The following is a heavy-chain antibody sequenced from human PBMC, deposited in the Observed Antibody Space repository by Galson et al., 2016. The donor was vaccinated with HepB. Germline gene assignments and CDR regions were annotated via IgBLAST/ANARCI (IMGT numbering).Heavy chain of an antibody. CDR3: ARDGDAYNFDY. D-gene: IGHD5-24*01. CDR2: IKSDESWK. V-gene: IGHV3-74*01. Sequence: SLRLSCAASGFTFSSYWMHWVRQAPGKGLVWVSRIKSDESWKNYADSVKGRFTISRDNAENTLYLQMNSLRAEDTAVYYCARDGDAYNFDYWGQGTLVTVSS. J-gene: IGHJ4*02. CDR1: GFTFSSYW.